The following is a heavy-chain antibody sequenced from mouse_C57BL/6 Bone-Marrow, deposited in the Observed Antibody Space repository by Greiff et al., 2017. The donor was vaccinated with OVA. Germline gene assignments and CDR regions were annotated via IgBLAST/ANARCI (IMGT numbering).Heavy chain of an antibody. J-gene: IGHJ4*01. CDR1: GFSFNTYA. CDR2: IRSKSNNYAT. V-gene: IGHV10-1*01. Sequence: EVKLMESGGGLVQPKGSLKLSCAASGFSFNTYAMNWVRQAPGKGLEWVARIRSKSNNYATYYADSVKDRFTISRDDSESMLYLQMNNLKTEDTAMYYCVSIYYGYDEGAMDYWGQGTSVTVSS. CDR3: VSIYYGYDEGAMDY. D-gene: IGHD2-2*01.